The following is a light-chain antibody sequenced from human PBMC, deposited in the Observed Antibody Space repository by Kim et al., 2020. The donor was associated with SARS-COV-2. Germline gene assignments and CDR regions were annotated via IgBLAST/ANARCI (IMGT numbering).Light chain of an antibody. CDR2: RNN. CDR3: AVWDDSLTGRV. V-gene: IGLV1-47*01. Sequence: ELTQPPSASGTPGQRVTISCSGSSSNIENNYVYWYQHLPGTAPKLLIYRNNQRPSGVPDRFSGSKSGTSASLAISGLRSEDEADYYCAVWDDSLTGRVFGGGTQLTVL. J-gene: IGLJ3*02. CDR1: SSNIENNY.